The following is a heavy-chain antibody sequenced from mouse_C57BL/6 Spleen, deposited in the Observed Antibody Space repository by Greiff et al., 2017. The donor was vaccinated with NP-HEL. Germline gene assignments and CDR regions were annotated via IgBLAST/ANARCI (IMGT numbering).Heavy chain of an antibody. Sequence: EVQLQQSGAELVKPGASVKLSCTASGFNIKDYYMHWVKQRTEQGLEWIGRIDPEDGETQYAPKFQGKATITADTSSNTAYLQLSSLTSEDTAVYSWARARYGISYIAWFAYWGQRTLVTVSA. D-gene: IGHD1-1*01. J-gene: IGHJ3*01. CDR2: IDPEDGET. V-gene: IGHV14-2*01. CDR3: ARARYGISYIAWFAY. CDR1: GFNIKDYY.